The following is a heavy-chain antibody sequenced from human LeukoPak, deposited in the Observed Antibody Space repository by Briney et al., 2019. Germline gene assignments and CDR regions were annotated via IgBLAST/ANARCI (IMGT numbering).Heavy chain of an antibody. CDR3: ARAWGDYGDYFFQH. V-gene: IGHV1-69*05. D-gene: IGHD4-17*01. Sequence: GASVKVSCKASGGTFSSYAISWVRQAPGQGLQWMGGIIPIFGTANYAQKFQGRVTITTDESTSTAYMELSSLRSEDTAVYYCARAWGDYGDYFFQHWGQGTLVTVSS. J-gene: IGHJ1*01. CDR2: IIPIFGTA. CDR1: GGTFSSYA.